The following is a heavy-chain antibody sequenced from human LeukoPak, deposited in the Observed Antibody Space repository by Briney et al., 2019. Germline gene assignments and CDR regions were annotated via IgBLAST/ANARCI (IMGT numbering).Heavy chain of an antibody. CDR3: ARDVTGYYGSGSSN. Sequence: ASVKVSCKASGYTFTSYGISGVRQAPGQGLEWMGWISAYNGNTNYAQKLQGRVTMTTDTSTSTAYMELRSLRSDDTAVYYCARDVTGYYGSGSSNWGQGTLVTVSS. J-gene: IGHJ4*02. CDR2: ISAYNGNT. D-gene: IGHD3-10*01. V-gene: IGHV1-18*01. CDR1: GYTFTSYG.